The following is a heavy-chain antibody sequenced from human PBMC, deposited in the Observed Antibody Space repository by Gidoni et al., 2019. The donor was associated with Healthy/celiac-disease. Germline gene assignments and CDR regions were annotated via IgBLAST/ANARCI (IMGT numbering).Heavy chain of an antibody. CDR3: ARGSHTYYDFWSGYPNDY. J-gene: IGHJ4*02. CDR1: GFTFSSYW. CDR2: IKQDGSEK. D-gene: IGHD3-3*01. Sequence: EVQLVESGGGLVQPGGSLRLSCAASGFTFSSYWMSWVRQAPGKGLEWVANIKQDGSEKYYVDSVKGRFTISRDNAKNSLYLQMNSLRAEDTAVYYCARGSHTYYDFWSGYPNDYWGQGTLVTVSS. V-gene: IGHV3-7*01.